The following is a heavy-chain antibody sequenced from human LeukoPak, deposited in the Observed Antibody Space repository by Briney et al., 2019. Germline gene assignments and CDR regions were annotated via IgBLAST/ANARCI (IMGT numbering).Heavy chain of an antibody. D-gene: IGHD1-26*01. Sequence: SETLSLTCAVYGESFSGYYWSWIRQPPGKGLEWIGEINHSGSTNYNPSLKSRVTISVDTSKNQFSLKLSSVTAADTAVYYCASGRGGRYRPLDYWGQGTLVTVSS. CDR3: ASGRGGRYRPLDY. V-gene: IGHV4-34*01. CDR1: GESFSGYY. J-gene: IGHJ4*02. CDR2: INHSGST.